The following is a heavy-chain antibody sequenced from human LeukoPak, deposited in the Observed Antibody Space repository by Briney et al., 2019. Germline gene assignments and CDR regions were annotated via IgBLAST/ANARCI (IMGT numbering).Heavy chain of an antibody. Sequence: PSETLSLTCTVSVGSVSSGSYYWSWIRQPPGKGLEWIGYIYYSGSTNYNPSLKSRFTISVDTSKNQSSLKLSSVTAADTAVYYCARQYSDWFDPWGQGTLVTVSS. CDR3: ARQYSDWFDP. CDR2: IYYSGST. D-gene: IGHD2-21*01. CDR1: VGSVSSGSYY. J-gene: IGHJ5*02. V-gene: IGHV4-61*01.